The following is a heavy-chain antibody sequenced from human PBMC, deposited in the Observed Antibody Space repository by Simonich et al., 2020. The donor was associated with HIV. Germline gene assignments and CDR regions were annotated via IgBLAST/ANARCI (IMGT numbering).Heavy chain of an antibody. V-gene: IGHV3-49*03. CDR3: TRVPDLGYSYGSFDS. CDR2: IRRKADGGTT. Sequence: GGGLIQPGRSLRLSCSGSGFIFGNYALSWFRQAPGKGLEWLGFIRRKADGGTTGYAASVEGRFTISRDDSKSVAYLQMNSLKTEDTAVYYCTRVPDLGYSYGSFDSWGQGTLVTVSS. D-gene: IGHD5-18*01. CDR1: GFIFGNYA. J-gene: IGHJ4*02.